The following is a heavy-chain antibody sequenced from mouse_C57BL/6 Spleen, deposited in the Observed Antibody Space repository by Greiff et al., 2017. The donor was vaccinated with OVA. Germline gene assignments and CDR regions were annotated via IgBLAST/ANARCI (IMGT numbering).Heavy chain of an antibody. CDR3: ARHRSSYNDAMDY. J-gene: IGHJ4*01. CDR2: ISNLAYSI. D-gene: IGHD1-1*01. V-gene: IGHV5-15*01. Sequence: EVHLVESGGGLVQPGGSLKLSCAASGFTFSDYGMAWVRQAPRKGPEWVAFISNLAYSIYYADTVTGRFTISRENAKNTLYLEMSSLRSEDTAMYYCARHRSSYNDAMDYWGQGTSVTVSS. CDR1: GFTFSDYG.